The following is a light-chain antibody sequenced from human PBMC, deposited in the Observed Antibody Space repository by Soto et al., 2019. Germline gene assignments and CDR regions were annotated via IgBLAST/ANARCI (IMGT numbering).Light chain of an antibody. CDR2: GAS. CDR1: QSVSNNY. Sequence: EIVLTQSPGTLYLSPGERATLSCRASQSVSNNYLAWYQQKPGQAPRLLIYGASNRATGIPDRFSGSGSGTDFTLTISRLEPEDFAVYYCQQYGSSGTFGQGPKV. V-gene: IGKV3-20*01. J-gene: IGKJ1*01. CDR3: QQYGSSGT.